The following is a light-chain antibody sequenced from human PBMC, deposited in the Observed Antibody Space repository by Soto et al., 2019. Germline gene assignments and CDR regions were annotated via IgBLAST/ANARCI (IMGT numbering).Light chain of an antibody. CDR2: AAS. V-gene: IGKV1-9*01. CDR1: QGISNF. J-gene: IGKJ5*01. Sequence: IKLTQSPSSLSASVGNRVTITCRASQGISNFSAWYQQKPGKAPKLLIYAASTLQSGVPSRFSGSGSGTDFTLTISSLQPEDFATYYCQRLSHAFGGGTRLEIK. CDR3: QRLSHA.